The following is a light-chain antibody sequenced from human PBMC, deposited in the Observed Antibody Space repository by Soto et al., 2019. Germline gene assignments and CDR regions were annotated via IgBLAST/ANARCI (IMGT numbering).Light chain of an antibody. Sequence: QSVLTQPPSVSGSPGQSVTISCTGTSTDFVSYNRVSWYQQPPGTAPKLIIYEASNRPSGVPDRFSGSKSGNMASLTISGLQAADEADYYCSLYTSENTCVFGTGTKVTVL. V-gene: IGLV2-18*01. CDR1: STDFVSYNR. J-gene: IGLJ1*01. CDR3: SLYTSENTCV. CDR2: EAS.